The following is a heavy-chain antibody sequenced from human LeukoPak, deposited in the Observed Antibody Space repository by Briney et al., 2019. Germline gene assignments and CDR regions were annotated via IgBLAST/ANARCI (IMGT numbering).Heavy chain of an antibody. CDR1: GFTVSSNY. Sequence: AGGSLRLSCAASGFTVSSNYMSWVRQAPGKGLEWVSVIYSGGSTYYADSVKGRFTISRDNSKNTLYLQMNSLRAEDTAVYYCARGPGTMIAAHYPGARPTPVDYWGHGTLVTVSS. V-gene: IGHV3-53*01. CDR3: ARGPGTMIAAHYPGARPTPVDY. J-gene: IGHJ4*01. CDR2: IYSGGST. D-gene: IGHD6-13*01.